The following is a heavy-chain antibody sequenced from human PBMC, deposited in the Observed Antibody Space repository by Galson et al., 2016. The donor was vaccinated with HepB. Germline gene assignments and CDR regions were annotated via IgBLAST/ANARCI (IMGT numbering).Heavy chain of an antibody. V-gene: IGHV1-18*01. CDR3: ARRWRDSDDYYLVP. CDR1: GYAFTTYG. D-gene: IGHD2/OR15-2a*01. J-gene: IGHJ5*02. Sequence: SVKVSCKASGYAFTTYGISWVRQAPGQGLEWMGWISAYNGYTNYAQKLQDRLTLTLEASINTVHMELRSLRSDDTAVYYCARRWRDSDDYYLVPWGQGTLVTVSS. CDR2: ISAYNGYT.